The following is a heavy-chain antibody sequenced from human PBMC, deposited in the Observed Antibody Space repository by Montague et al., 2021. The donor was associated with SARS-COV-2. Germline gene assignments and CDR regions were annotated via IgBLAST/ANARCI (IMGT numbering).Heavy chain of an antibody. CDR2: INHSGST. Sequence: SETLSLTCAVYGGSFSGYYWSWIRQPPGKGLEWIGEINHSGSTNYSPSLKSRVTISVDTSKNQFSLKLSSVTAADTAVYYCARSGWEQHVRARYYYYYYGMDVWGQGTTVTVSS. J-gene: IGHJ6*02. V-gene: IGHV4-34*01. CDR3: ARSGWEQHVRARYYYYYYGMDV. CDR1: GGSFSGYY. D-gene: IGHD6-6*01.